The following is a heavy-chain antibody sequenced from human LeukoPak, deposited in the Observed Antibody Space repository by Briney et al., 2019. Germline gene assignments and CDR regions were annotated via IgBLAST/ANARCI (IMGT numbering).Heavy chain of an antibody. V-gene: IGHV4-4*07. CDR2: INISGST. CDR3: ARGAYPVLRYFDWSQTYFDY. D-gene: IGHD3-9*01. Sequence: SETLSLTCTVSGGSISGYYWSWIRQPAGKGLEWIGRINISGSTNYNPSLKSRVTMSVDTSKNQFSLKLSSVTAADTAVYYCARGAYPVLRYFDWSQTYFDYWGQGTLVTVSS. J-gene: IGHJ4*02. CDR1: GGSISGYY.